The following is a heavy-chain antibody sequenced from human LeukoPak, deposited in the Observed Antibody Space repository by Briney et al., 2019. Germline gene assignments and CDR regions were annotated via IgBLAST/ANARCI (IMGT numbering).Heavy chain of an antibody. Sequence: GGSLRLSCAASGSTFSSYWMSWVRQAPGKGLEWVATIKQDESEKYYVDSVKGRFTISRDNAKNSLYLQMNSLRAEDTAVYYCIGGDYDYVWGSYRPIWGQGTLVTVSS. CDR2: IKQDESEK. V-gene: IGHV3-7*03. J-gene: IGHJ4*02. D-gene: IGHD3-16*02. CDR3: IGGDYDYVWGSYRPI. CDR1: GSTFSSYW.